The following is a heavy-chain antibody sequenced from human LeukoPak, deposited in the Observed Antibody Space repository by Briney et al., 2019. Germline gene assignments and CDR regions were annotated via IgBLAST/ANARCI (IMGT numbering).Heavy chain of an antibody. Sequence: SGPALVKPTRTLTLTCTCSGFSLSTSGMYVSWIRQPPGKALEWLARIDWDDAKYYSTSLRTRLTISKDTSKNQVVLTMTNMDPVDTATYYCARENNYGYDYWGQGTLVTVSS. CDR1: GFSLSTSGMY. J-gene: IGHJ4*02. V-gene: IGHV2-70*11. CDR3: ARENNYGYDY. D-gene: IGHD5-18*01. CDR2: IDWDDAK.